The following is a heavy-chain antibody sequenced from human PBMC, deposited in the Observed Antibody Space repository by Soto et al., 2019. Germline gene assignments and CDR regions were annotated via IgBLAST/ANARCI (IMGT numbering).Heavy chain of an antibody. CDR1: GFTFSSYA. V-gene: IGHV3-33*01. J-gene: IGHJ4*02. Sequence: PGGSLRLSCAASGFTFSSYAMHWVRQAPGKGLEWVGFIWYDGSNTFYAESVKGRFTISRDNAKNTLHLQMNSLRVEDTAMYYCTRDRPGPQQYFDYWGQGNMVTVSS. D-gene: IGHD6-13*01. CDR2: IWYDGSNT. CDR3: TRDRPGPQQYFDY.